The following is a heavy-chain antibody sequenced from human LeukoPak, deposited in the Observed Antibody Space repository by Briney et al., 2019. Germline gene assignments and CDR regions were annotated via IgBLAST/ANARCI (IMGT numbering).Heavy chain of an antibody. CDR1: GYTFTSYY. J-gene: IGHJ6*03. V-gene: IGHV1-46*01. Sequence: ASVKVSCKASGYTFTSYYIHWVRQAPGQGLEWMGIINPGGRSTSYAQKFQGRVTMTRDTSTSTVYMELSSLRSEDTAVYYCAREGSSWSYYYYMDVWGKGTTVTVSS. D-gene: IGHD6-13*01. CDR3: AREGSSWSYYYYMDV. CDR2: INPGGRST.